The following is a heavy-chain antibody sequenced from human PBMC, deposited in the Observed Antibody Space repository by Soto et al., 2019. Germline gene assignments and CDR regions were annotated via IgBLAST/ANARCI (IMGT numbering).Heavy chain of an antibody. CDR2: IIPILGIA. J-gene: IGHJ5*02. V-gene: IGHV1-69*02. CDR3: ARGERYDTPGWFDP. D-gene: IGHD2-2*01. Sequence: QVQLVQSGAEVKKPGSSVKVSCKASGGTFSSYTISWVRQAPGQGLEWMGRIIPILGIANYAQKFQGRVTITADKYTSTAYMELSSLRSEDTAVYYCARGERYDTPGWFDPWGQGTLVTVSS. CDR1: GGTFSSYT.